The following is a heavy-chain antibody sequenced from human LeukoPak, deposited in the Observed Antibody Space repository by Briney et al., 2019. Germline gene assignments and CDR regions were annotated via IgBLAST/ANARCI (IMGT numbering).Heavy chain of an antibody. J-gene: IGHJ1*01. Sequence: GASAKVSCKASGYTFTTYDINWVRQATGQGLEWMGYMNPNSGDAGYAQKFQGRLTMTWDTSITTAYMEMASLRSDDPAVYYCARELSWGEHWGQGTLVTVSS. CDR1: GYTFTTYD. CDR3: ARELSWGEH. CDR2: MNPNSGDA. D-gene: IGHD3-16*01. V-gene: IGHV1-8*01.